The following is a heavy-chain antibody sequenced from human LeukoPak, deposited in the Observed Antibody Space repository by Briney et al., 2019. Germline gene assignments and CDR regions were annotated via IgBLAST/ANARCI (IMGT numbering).Heavy chain of an antibody. J-gene: IGHJ5*02. Sequence: SVKVSCKASGGTFSSYAISWVRQAPGQGLEWMGRIIPILGIANYAQKFQGRVTITADKSTSTAYMELSSLRSEDTAVYYCARSYSNYATPRWGSSSWYRLDWFDPWGQGTLVTVSS. CDR1: GGTFSSYA. V-gene: IGHV1-69*04. CDR3: ARSYSNYATPRWGSSSWYRLDWFDP. CDR2: IIPILGIA. D-gene: IGHD6-13*01.